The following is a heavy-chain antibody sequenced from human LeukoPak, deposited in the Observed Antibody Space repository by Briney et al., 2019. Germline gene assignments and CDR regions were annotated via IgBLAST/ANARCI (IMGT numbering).Heavy chain of an antibody. J-gene: IGHJ3*02. CDR3: ANRDSSGPDAFDI. D-gene: IGHD3-22*01. Sequence: GGSLRLSCAASGFTVSSNYMSWVRQAPGKGLEWVSVIYSGGSTYYADSVKGRFTISRDNSKNTLYLQMNSLRAEDTAVYYCANRDSSGPDAFDIWGQGTMVTVSS. CDR2: IYSGGST. CDR1: GFTVSSNY. V-gene: IGHV3-53*01.